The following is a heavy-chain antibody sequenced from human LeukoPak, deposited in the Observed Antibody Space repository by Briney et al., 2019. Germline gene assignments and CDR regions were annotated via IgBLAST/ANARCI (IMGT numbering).Heavy chain of an antibody. Sequence: SQTLSLTCAISGDSVSSNSVTWNWIRQSPSRGLEWLGRTYYRSKWYNDYAVSVKSRITINPDTSKNQFSLQLNSVTPEDTAVYYCARDLERYYYDSSGYLDYWGQGTLVTVSS. CDR2: TYYRSKWYN. CDR1: GDSVSSNSVT. CDR3: ARDLERYYYDSSGYLDY. J-gene: IGHJ4*02. D-gene: IGHD3-22*01. V-gene: IGHV6-1*01.